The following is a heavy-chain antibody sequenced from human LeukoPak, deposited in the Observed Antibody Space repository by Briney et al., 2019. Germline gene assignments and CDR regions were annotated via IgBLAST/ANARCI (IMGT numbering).Heavy chain of an antibody. CDR2: ITETAGTT. D-gene: IGHD2-2*02. CDR3: AKGPTGGCSGATCYIMDV. V-gene: IGHV3-23*01. Sequence: GSLRLSCAASGFTFRNYAMSWVRQAPGKGLEWVSGITETAGTTAYTDSVKGRFTISRDNPKSTLYLQMTSLRAEDTAVYYCAKGPTGGCSGATCYIMDVWGRGTTVTVSS. J-gene: IGHJ6*04. CDR1: GFTFRNYA.